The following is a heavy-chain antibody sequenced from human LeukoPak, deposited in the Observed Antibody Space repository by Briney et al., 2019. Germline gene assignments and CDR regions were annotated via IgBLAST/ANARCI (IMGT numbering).Heavy chain of an antibody. J-gene: IGHJ4*02. Sequence: ASVKVSCKASGYTFTVHYKHWLRQAPGQGLEWMGWIKPDSGATNFAQNFQGRVTMTSDTSINTAYMELSSLTSDDTAMYYCARDHDYGPDYWGQGTLVTVSS. CDR2: IKPDSGAT. V-gene: IGHV1-2*02. CDR1: GYTFTVHY. D-gene: IGHD4/OR15-4a*01. CDR3: ARDHDYGPDY.